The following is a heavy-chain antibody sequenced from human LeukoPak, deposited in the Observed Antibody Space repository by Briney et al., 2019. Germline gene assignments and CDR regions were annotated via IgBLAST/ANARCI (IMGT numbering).Heavy chain of an antibody. CDR1: GYTYTRYY. CDR2: INPNSGGT. V-gene: IGHV1-2*02. J-gene: IGHJ3*02. D-gene: IGHD3-10*01. Sequence: GASVNVSRKASGYTYTRYYMHWVRQAPAQRLEWMGWINPNSGGTNYAQKFQGRVTMTTDTSTSAAYMELRSLRSDDTAVYYCARDGPYSGSYSPAYDAFDIWGQGTMVTVSS. CDR3: ARDGPYSGSYSPAYDAFDI.